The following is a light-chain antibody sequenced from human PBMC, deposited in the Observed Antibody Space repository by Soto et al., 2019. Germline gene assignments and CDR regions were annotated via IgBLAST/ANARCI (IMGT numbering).Light chain of an antibody. CDR2: DAS. CDR1: QSVSNK. Sequence: EIVMTQSPATLSVSPGERVTLSCRASQSVSNKLAWYQQKPGQAPRLLIYDASGRAGSVPARLSGSGSGTEVALTIISLQSEDFAVYFCQQYDDWPPTSGQGTKVEIK. V-gene: IGKV3-15*01. CDR3: QQYDDWPPT. J-gene: IGKJ1*01.